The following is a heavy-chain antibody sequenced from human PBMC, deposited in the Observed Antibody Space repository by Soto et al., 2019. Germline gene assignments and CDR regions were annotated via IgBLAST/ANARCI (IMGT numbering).Heavy chain of an antibody. CDR1: GATFSSYA. CDR3: ARDKGAYSSHLVY. J-gene: IGHJ4*02. CDR2: IIPFFGTP. D-gene: IGHD3-16*01. Sequence: QVLLVQSGAEVKKPGSSVKVSCKLSGATFSSYAMSWVRQAPGQGLEWIGGIIPFFGTPNYAQKFQGRVTITADTSTATSYMELSSLRSDDTAVYYCARDKGAYSSHLVYWGQGTLVTVSS. V-gene: IGHV1-69*06.